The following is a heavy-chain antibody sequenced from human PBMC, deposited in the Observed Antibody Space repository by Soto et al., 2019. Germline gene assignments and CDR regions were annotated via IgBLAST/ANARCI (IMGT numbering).Heavy chain of an antibody. V-gene: IGHV1-69*13. Sequence: ASVKVSCKASGGTFSSYAISWVRQAPGQGLEWMGGIIPIFGTANYAQKFQGRVTITADESTSTAYMELSSLRSEDTAVYYCAREPYEGSSTFYYYYYYGMDVWGQGTTVTVS. D-gene: IGHD6-6*01. CDR2: IIPIFGTA. CDR1: GGTFSSYA. J-gene: IGHJ6*02. CDR3: AREPYEGSSTFYYYYYYGMDV.